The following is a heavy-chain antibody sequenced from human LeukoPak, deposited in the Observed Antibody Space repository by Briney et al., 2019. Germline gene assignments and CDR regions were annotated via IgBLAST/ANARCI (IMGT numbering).Heavy chain of an antibody. J-gene: IGHJ3*02. V-gene: IGHV3-23*01. Sequence: HPGESLRLSCAASGFTFSSYAMNWVRQAPGKGLEWVSVISGSGSSTYYADSVKGRFTISRDNSKNTLYLQMNSLRAEDTAVYYCARDVPVGDAFDIWGQGTMVTVSS. CDR2: ISGSGSST. CDR1: GFTFSSYA. CDR3: ARDVPVGDAFDI. D-gene: IGHD4-23*01.